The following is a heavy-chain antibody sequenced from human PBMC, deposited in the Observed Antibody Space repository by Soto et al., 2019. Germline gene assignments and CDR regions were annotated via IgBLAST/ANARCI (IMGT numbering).Heavy chain of an antibody. V-gene: IGHV4-34*01. D-gene: IGHD6-19*01. J-gene: IGHJ4*02. CDR3: ARGYSVAVPGWGL. CDR1: GGSFSGYY. CDR2: INHSGST. Sequence: QVQLQQWGAGLLKPSETLSLTCAVYGGSFSGYYWSWIRQPPGKGLEWIGEINHSGSTNYNPSLKSRVTISVDTSKNQFSLKLTSVTAADTAVYYCARGYSVAVPGWGLWGQGTLVTVSS.